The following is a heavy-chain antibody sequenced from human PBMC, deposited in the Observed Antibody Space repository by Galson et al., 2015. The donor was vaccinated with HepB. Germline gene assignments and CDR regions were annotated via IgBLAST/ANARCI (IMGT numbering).Heavy chain of an antibody. V-gene: IGHV3-53*01. CDR3: ARQIGNSYYFDC. CDR2: IYSGGNT. J-gene: IGHJ4*02. CDR1: GFTVSSNY. D-gene: IGHD4-23*01. Sequence: SLRLSCAASGFTVSSNYMSWVRQAPGKGLEWVSVIYSGGNTYYADPVKGRFTFSRDNSKNTLYLQMNSLRVEDTAVYYCARQIGNSYYFDCWGQGTLVTVSS.